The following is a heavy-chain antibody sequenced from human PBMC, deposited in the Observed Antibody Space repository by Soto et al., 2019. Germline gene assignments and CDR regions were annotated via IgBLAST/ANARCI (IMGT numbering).Heavy chain of an antibody. V-gene: IGHV5-51*01. D-gene: IGHD2-15*01. CDR1: GYSFTSYW. Sequence: GESLKISCKGSGYSFTSYWIGWVRQMPGRGLEWMGIIYPGDSDTRYSPSFQGQVTISADKSISTAYLQWSSLKASDTAMHYCARQGRSVVVVAATPLFDYYYYMVVWGKGTTVTVSS. CDR3: ARQGRSVVVVAATPLFDYYYYMVV. CDR2: IYPGDSDT. J-gene: IGHJ6*03.